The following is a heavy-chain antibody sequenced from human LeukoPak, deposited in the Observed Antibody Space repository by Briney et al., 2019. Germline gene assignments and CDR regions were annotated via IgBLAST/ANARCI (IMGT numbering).Heavy chain of an antibody. J-gene: IGHJ4*02. CDR3: ASSPRARVVYFDY. Sequence: PGGSLRLSCAASGFTFSSYAMSWVRQAPGKGLEWVSAISGSGGSTYYADSVKGRFTISRDNAKNSLYLQMNSLRAEDTAVYYCASSPRARVVYFDYWGQGTLVTVSS. D-gene: IGHD2-15*01. CDR1: GFTFSSYA. V-gene: IGHV3-23*01. CDR2: ISGSGGST.